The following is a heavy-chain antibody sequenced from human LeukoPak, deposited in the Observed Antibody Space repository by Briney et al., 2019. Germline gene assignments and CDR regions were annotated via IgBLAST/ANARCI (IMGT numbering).Heavy chain of an antibody. CDR2: ISGSGGST. D-gene: IGHD6-19*01. J-gene: IGHJ4*02. CDR3: AKSRLAVAWSMDVDY. V-gene: IGHV3-23*01. CDR1: GLTFSSYA. Sequence: GGSLRLSCAASGLTFSSYAMSWVRQAPGKGLEWVSAISGSGGSTYYADSVKGRFTISRDNSKNTLYLQMNSLRAEDTAVYYCAKSRLAVAWSMDVDYWGQGTLVNVSS.